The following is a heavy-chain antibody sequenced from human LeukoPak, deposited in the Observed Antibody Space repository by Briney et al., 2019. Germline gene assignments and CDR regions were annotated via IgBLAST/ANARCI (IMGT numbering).Heavy chain of an antibody. CDR2: IKQDGSEK. D-gene: IGHD3-22*01. J-gene: IGHJ3*02. CDR3: ARGKRITMIVVAIQAAFDI. V-gene: IGHV3-7*01. CDR1: GFTFSSYW. Sequence: GGSLRLSCAASGFTFSSYWMSWVRQAPGKGLEWVANIKQDGSEKYYVDSVKGRFTISRDNAKNSLYLRMNSLRAEDTAVYYCARGKRITMIVVAIQAAFDIWGQGTMVTVSS.